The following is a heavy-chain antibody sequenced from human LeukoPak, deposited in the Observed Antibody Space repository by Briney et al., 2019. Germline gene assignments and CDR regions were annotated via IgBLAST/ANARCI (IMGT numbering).Heavy chain of an antibody. Sequence: GGSLRLSCAASGFTFSNYWVSWVRQAPGKGLEWVANIKQDESEKHYVDSVKGRFTISRDNAKKSLYLQMNSLRAEDTAVYYCAREAKESSGMDVWGKGTTVTVSS. CDR1: GFTFSNYW. CDR3: AREAKESSGMDV. J-gene: IGHJ6*04. CDR2: IKQDESEK. V-gene: IGHV3-7*03.